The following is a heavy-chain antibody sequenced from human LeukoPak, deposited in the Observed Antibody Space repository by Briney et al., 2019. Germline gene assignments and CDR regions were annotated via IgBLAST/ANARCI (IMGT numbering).Heavy chain of an antibody. CDR3: ATTAGAAGGYYGMDA. CDR1: GGTFSSYT. D-gene: IGHD6-13*01. CDR2: IIPILGIA. V-gene: IGHV1-69*02. Sequence: SVKVSCKASGGTFSSYTISWVRQAPGQGLEWMGRIIPILGIANYAQKFQGRVTITADKSTSTAYMELSSLRSEDTAVYYCATTAGAAGGYYGMDAWGQGTTVTVSS. J-gene: IGHJ6*02.